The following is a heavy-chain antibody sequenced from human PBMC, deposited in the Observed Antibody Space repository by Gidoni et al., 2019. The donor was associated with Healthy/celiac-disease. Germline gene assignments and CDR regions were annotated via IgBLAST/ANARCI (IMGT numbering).Heavy chain of an antibody. CDR1: GGSFSGYY. J-gene: IGHJ5*02. V-gene: IGHV4-34*01. Sequence: QVQLQQWGAGLLKPSETLSLTCAVYGGSFSGYYWSWIRQPPGKGLEWIGEINHSGSTNYNPSLKSRVTISVDTSKNQFSLKLSSVTAADTAVYYCARQGPIWSGYFFWFDPWGQGTLVTVSS. D-gene: IGHD3-3*01. CDR3: ARQGPIWSGYFFWFDP. CDR2: INHSGST.